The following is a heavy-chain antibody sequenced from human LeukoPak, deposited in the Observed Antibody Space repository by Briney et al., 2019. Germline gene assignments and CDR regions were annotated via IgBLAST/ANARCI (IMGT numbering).Heavy chain of an antibody. D-gene: IGHD3-16*02. Sequence: PGGSLRLSCAASGFTVSNNYMSWVRQAPGKGLEWVSVIYSGGSTYYADSVKGRFTISRDNSKNTLYLQMNSLRAEDTAVYYCARDRSTGGYHFDYWGQGTLVTVSS. J-gene: IGHJ4*02. CDR2: IYSGGST. V-gene: IGHV3-53*01. CDR3: ARDRSTGGYHFDY. CDR1: GFTVSNNY.